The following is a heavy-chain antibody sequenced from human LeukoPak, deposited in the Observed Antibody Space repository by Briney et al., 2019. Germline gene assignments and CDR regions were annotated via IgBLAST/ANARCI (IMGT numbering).Heavy chain of an antibody. D-gene: IGHD2-2*01. CDR3: ARAPPKIVVVPAAIFRLNYADY. CDR2: ISAYNGNT. J-gene: IGHJ4*02. V-gene: IGHV1-18*01. CDR1: GYTFTSYG. Sequence: ASVKVSCKASGYTFTSYGISWVRQAPGQGLEWMGWISAYNGNTNYAQKLQGRVTMTTDASTSTAYMELRSLRSDDTAVYYCARAPPKIVVVPAAIFRLNYADYWGQGTPVHVSS.